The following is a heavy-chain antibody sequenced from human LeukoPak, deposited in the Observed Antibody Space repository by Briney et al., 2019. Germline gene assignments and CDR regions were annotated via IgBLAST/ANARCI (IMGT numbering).Heavy chain of an antibody. CDR1: GLTFSSYG. CDR2: IRYDGSNK. V-gene: IGHV3-33*01. D-gene: IGHD3-10*01. CDR3: ASVIWFGDAFDI. J-gene: IGHJ3*02. Sequence: GGSLRLSCAASGLTFSSYGMHWVRQAPGRGLEWVAVIRYDGSNKYYADSVKGRFTISRDNSKNTLYLQMNSLRVEDTAVYYCASVIWFGDAFDIWDQGTIVTVYS.